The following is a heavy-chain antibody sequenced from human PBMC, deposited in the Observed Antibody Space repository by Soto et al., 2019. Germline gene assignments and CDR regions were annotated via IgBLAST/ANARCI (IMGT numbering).Heavy chain of an antibody. V-gene: IGHV3-48*02. J-gene: IGHJ3*02. D-gene: IGHD3-22*01. CDR2: ISSSSSTI. Sequence: GGSLRLSCAASGFTFSSYSMNWVRQAPGKGLEWVSYISSSSSTIYYADSVKGRFTIFRDNAKNSLYLQMNSLRDEDTAVYYCATTRSYYYDSSGATPLWGDALDIWGQGTMVTVSS. CDR3: ATTRSYYYDSSGATPLWGDALDI. CDR1: GFTFSSYS.